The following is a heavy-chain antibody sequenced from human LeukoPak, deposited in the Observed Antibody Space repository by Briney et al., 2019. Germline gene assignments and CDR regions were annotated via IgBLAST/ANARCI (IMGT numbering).Heavy chain of an antibody. Sequence: ASVKVSCKASGYTFTSYGISWVRQASGQGLEWMGWISAYNGNTNYAQKLQGRVTMTTDTSTSTAYMELRSLRSDDTAVYYCAFITMVRGVPDYWGQGTLVTVSS. J-gene: IGHJ4*02. CDR2: ISAYNGNT. V-gene: IGHV1-18*01. CDR1: GYTFTSYG. CDR3: AFITMVRGVPDY. D-gene: IGHD3-10*01.